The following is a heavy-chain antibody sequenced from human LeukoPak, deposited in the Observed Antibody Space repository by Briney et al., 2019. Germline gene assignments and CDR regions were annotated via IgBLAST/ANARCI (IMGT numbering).Heavy chain of an antibody. Sequence: PGGSLRLSCAASGFTFSDYYMSWIRQAPGKGLEWVSYISSSGSTIYYADSVKGRFTISRDNAKNSLYLQMNSLRAEDTAVYYCASAEDYGDYNAFDIWGQGTMVTVSS. CDR3: ASAEDYGDYNAFDI. CDR2: ISSSGSTI. J-gene: IGHJ3*02. D-gene: IGHD4-17*01. V-gene: IGHV3-11*01. CDR1: GFTFSDYY.